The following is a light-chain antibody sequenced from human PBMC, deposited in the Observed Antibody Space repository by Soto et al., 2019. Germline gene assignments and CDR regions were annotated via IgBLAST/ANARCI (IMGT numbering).Light chain of an antibody. CDR1: SSNIGSTT. J-gene: IGLJ3*02. Sequence: QSVLTQQPSASGTPGQRVTIACSGSSSNIGSTTVKWYQQLPGTAPKLLIYNNNQRPSGVPDRFSGSKSGTSASLAISGLQSEDEADYYCAAWDDSLNGVVFGGGTKVTVL. V-gene: IGLV1-44*01. CDR3: AAWDDSLNGVV. CDR2: NNN.